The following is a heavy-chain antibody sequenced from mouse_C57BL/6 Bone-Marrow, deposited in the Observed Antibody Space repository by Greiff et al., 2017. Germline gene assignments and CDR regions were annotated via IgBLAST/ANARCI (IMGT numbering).Heavy chain of an antibody. J-gene: IGHJ1*03. CDR3: ARGGDDGYLHWYFDV. D-gene: IGHD2-3*01. CDR2: INYDGSST. CDR1: GFTFSDYY. V-gene: IGHV5-16*01. Sequence: DVKLVESEGGLVQPGSSMKLSCTASGFTFSDYYMAWVRQVPEKGLEWVANINYDGSSTYYLDSLKSRFIISRDNAKNILYLQMSSLKSEDTATYYCARGGDDGYLHWYFDVWGTGTTVTVSS.